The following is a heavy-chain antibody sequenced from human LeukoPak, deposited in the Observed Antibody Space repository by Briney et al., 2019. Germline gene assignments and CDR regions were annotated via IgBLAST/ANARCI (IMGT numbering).Heavy chain of an antibody. CDR2: ISYDGSNK. V-gene: IGHV3-30*18. CDR1: GFTFSSYG. Sequence: PTGGSLRLSYAASGFTFSSYGMPWVRQAPGKGLEWVAVISYDGSNKYYADSVKGRFTISRDNSKNTLYLQMNSLRAEDTAVYYCAKDPTSYTRGLFDYWGQGTLVTVSS. CDR3: AKDPTSYTRGLFDY. D-gene: IGHD3-10*01. J-gene: IGHJ4*02.